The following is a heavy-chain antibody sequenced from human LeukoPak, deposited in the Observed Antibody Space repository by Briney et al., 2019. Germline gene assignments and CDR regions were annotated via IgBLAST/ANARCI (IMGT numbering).Heavy chain of an antibody. CDR2: VDGDGSTE. CDR3: ARGGAAFAESVY. J-gene: IGHJ4*02. Sequence: PGGSLRLSCVASGFTLSSYWMSWVRQAPGKGLEWVANVDGDGSTEAYVDSLKGRFTISRDNAKNSLYLQMNNLRVGDTAVYYCARGGAAFAESVYWGQGTLVTVSS. D-gene: IGHD3-3*01. CDR1: GFTLSSYW. V-gene: IGHV3-7*01.